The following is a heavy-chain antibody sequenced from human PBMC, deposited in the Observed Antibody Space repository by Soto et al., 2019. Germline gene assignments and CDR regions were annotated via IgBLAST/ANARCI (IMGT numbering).Heavy chain of an antibody. J-gene: IGHJ2*01. CDR3: ARFNWYFDL. Sequence: QVQLQESGPGLVKPSETLSLTCTVSGGSISSYYWSWIRQPPGKGLEWIGYIYYSGSTNYNPSLRGRVTIAVDTCKNQFSLKLSSVTAADTAVYYCARFNWYFDLWGRGTLVTVSS. V-gene: IGHV4-59*08. CDR1: GGSISSYY. CDR2: IYYSGST.